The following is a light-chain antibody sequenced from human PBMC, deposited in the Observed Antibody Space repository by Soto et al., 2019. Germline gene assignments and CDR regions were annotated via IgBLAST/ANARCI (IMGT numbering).Light chain of an antibody. V-gene: IGKV1-39*01. CDR3: QQLNYWPRIT. Sequence: DIQMTQSPSSLSASVGDRVTIACRASQIITNYLNWFQQKPGKAPKLLIYAASSLQSGVPPRFSGSGSGTDFTLTISSLQSEDFAVYYCQQLNYWPRITFGQGTKVDIK. J-gene: IGKJ1*01. CDR2: AAS. CDR1: QIITNY.